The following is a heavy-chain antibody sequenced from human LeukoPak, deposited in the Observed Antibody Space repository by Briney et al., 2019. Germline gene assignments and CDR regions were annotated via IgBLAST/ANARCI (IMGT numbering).Heavy chain of an antibody. CDR2: IYSGGST. CDR3: ARGYSFGSFDY. V-gene: IGHV3-66*01. D-gene: IGHD5-18*01. J-gene: IGHJ4*02. Sequence: PGGSLRLSCAASAFTVSSNYMGWVRQAPEKGLEWVSIIYSGGSTYYADSVKGRFTISRDNSKNTLYLQMNSLRAEDTAVYYCARGYSFGSFDYWGQGTLVTVSS. CDR1: AFTVSSNY.